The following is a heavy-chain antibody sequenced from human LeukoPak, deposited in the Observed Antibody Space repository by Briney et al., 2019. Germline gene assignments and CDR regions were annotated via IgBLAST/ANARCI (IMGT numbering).Heavy chain of an antibody. CDR3: AREQYGGNPTDAFDP. V-gene: IGHV1-69*13. CDR1: GGTFISYA. J-gene: IGHJ5*02. D-gene: IGHD4-23*01. CDR2: IIPIFGTA. Sequence: SVKVSCKASGGTFISYAISWVRQAPGQGLEWMGGIIPIFGTANYAQKFQGRVTITADESTSTAYMELSSLRSEDTAVYYCAREQYGGNPTDAFDPWGQGTLVTVSS.